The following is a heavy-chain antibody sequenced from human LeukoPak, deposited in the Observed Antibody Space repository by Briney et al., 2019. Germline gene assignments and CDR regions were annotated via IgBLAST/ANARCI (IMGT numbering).Heavy chain of an antibody. D-gene: IGHD3-10*01. CDR3: ARGYHRYYSGSGRWYNWFDP. CDR2: IYYSGST. CDR1: GGSISRYY. J-gene: IGHJ5*02. Sequence: PSETLSLTCTVSGGSISRYYWSWIRQPPGKGLEWIGYIYYSGSTNYNPTLKSRVTISVDTSKNQFSLKLSSVTAADTAVYYCARGYHRYYSGSGRWYNWFDPWGQGTLVTVSS. V-gene: IGHV4-59*01.